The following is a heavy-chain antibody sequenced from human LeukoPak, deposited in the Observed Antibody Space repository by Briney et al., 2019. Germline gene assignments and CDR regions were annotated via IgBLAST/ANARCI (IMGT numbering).Heavy chain of an antibody. J-gene: IGHJ3*02. CDR1: GLTVSSNY. CDR2: IYSDGST. Sequence: GGSLRLSCVASGLTVSSNYMSWVRQAPGKGLQWVSVIYSDGSTYYADSVKGRFTISRDNSKNTLYLQMNSLRAEDTAVYYCARREGSSGYTNDAFDIWGQGTMVTVSS. D-gene: IGHD3-22*01. CDR3: ARREGSSGYTNDAFDI. V-gene: IGHV3-66*04.